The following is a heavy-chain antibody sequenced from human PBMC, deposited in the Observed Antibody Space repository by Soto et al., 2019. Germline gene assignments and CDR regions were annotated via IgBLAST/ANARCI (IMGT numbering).Heavy chain of an antibody. CDR1: GYTFSSYG. J-gene: IGHJ1*01. D-gene: IGHD6-19*01. CDR3: ARDGSGWPLQH. Sequence: QVQLVQSGAEVKKPGASVKVSCKASGYTFSSYGLSWVRQAPGQGLEWMGWISAYNGNTNYAQNLQGRVTMTTDTSRSPADMEMRSLRSDDTAVYSCARDGSGWPLQHWGQGTLVIVSS. CDR2: ISAYNGNT. V-gene: IGHV1-18*01.